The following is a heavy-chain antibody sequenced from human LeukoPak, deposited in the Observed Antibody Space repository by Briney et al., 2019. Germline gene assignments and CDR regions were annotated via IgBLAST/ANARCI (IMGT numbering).Heavy chain of an antibody. CDR1: GGSFSGYY. D-gene: IGHD2-15*01. V-gene: IGHV4-34*01. Sequence: SETLSLTCAVYGGSFSGYYWSWIRQPPGKGLEWIGKINHSGSINYNPSLKSRVTISIDTSKNQFSLKLSSVTAADTAVYYCASPDCSGGSCQSGVFGYWGQGTLVTVSS. CDR3: ASPDCSGGSCQSGVFGY. J-gene: IGHJ4*02. CDR2: INHSGSI.